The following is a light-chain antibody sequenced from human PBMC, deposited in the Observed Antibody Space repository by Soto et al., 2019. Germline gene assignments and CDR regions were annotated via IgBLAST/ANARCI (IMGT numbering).Light chain of an antibody. CDR3: QQYFEWPPTT. Sequence: VMTQSPATLSVSPGERATLSCWASETVATNLAWYQQKPGQAPRLLISGASTRAAGISDRFRGSGSGTGFTLTISSLRSEDSAIYYCQQYFEWPPTTFGQGTKVDIK. J-gene: IGKJ1*01. CDR1: ETVATN. CDR2: GAS. V-gene: IGKV3-15*01.